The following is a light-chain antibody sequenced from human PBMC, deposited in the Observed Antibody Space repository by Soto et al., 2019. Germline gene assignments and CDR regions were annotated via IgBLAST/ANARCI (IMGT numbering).Light chain of an antibody. CDR2: EVN. J-gene: IGLJ2*01. Sequence: QSALTQPASVSGSPGQSITISCTGTSGDVGTYDLVSWYQHHPGAAPKLMIYEVNNRPSGISNRFSGSKSGNTASLTISGLQPEDEANYFCSSATNTDTLVVFGGGTKVTVL. CDR3: SSATNTDTLVV. CDR1: SGDVGTYDL. V-gene: IGLV2-14*02.